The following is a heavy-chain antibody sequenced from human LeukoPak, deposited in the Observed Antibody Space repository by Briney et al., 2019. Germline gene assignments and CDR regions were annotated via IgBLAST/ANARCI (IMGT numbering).Heavy chain of an antibody. V-gene: IGHV3-23*01. J-gene: IGHJ6*03. CDR1: GFTFSSYG. Sequence: GGSLRLSCAASGFTFSSYGMSWVRQAPGKGLEWDSAISGSGGSTYYADSVKGRFTISRDNSKNTLYLQMNSLRAEDTAVYYCAKEGSTTIRGWYYYYYMDVWGKGTTVTISS. CDR2: ISGSGGST. CDR3: AKEGSTTIRGWYYYYYMDV. D-gene: IGHD2-2*01.